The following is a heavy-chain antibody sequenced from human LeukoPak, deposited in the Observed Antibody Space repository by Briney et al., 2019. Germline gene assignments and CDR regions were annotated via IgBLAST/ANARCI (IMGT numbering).Heavy chain of an antibody. D-gene: IGHD5-18*01. Sequence: PGGSLRLSCAASGFTFRSYAMNWVRQAPGKGLEWVSSISSRSSYIYYADSVKGRFTISRDNAKNSLYLQMNSLRAEDTAVYYCARDRGVDVDTGKVDYYGMDVWGQGTTVTVSS. CDR2: ISSRSSYI. J-gene: IGHJ6*02. CDR1: GFTFRSYA. CDR3: ARDRGVDVDTGKVDYYGMDV. V-gene: IGHV3-21*01.